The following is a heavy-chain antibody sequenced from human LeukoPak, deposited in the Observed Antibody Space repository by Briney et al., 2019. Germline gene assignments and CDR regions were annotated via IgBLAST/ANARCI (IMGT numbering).Heavy chain of an antibody. D-gene: IGHD5-12*01. CDR2: IYPGDSDT. V-gene: IGHV5-51*01. CDR3: ARLFYMATISGWFDP. CDR1: GYSFTSYW. Sequence: RESLKISCKGSGYSFTSYWIGWVRQMPGKGLEWMGIIYPGDSDTRYSPSFQGQVTISADKSISTAYLQWSSLKASDTAMYYCARLFYMATISGWFDPWGQGTLVTVSS. J-gene: IGHJ5*02.